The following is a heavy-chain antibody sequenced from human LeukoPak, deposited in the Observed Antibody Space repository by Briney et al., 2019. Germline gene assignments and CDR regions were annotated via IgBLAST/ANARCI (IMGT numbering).Heavy chain of an antibody. Sequence: EASVKVSCKASGGTFSSYAISWVRQAPGQGLEWMGGIIAILGTANHAQKFQGRVTITADKSTSTAYMELSSLRSEDTAVYYCASLRVTMVRGLLPGYFDLWGRGTLVTVSS. V-gene: IGHV1-69*06. CDR3: ASLRVTMVRGLLPGYFDL. J-gene: IGHJ2*01. D-gene: IGHD3-10*01. CDR2: IIAILGTA. CDR1: GGTFSSYA.